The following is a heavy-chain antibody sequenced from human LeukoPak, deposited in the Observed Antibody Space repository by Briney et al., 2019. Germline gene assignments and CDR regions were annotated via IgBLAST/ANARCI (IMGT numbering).Heavy chain of an antibody. CDR2: IRYDGSNK. Sequence: PGGSLRLAWAAAGFTLSSYGMDWVSQAPGRGMGWEAFIRYDGSNKFYADSLKGRFTISRDNSKNPLYLEMNSLRAEDTAVYYCAKDRGQKYSSSSVGYWGQGTLVTVSS. CDR3: AKDRGQKYSSSSVGY. V-gene: IGHV3-30*02. D-gene: IGHD6-6*01. J-gene: IGHJ4*02. CDR1: GFTLSSYG.